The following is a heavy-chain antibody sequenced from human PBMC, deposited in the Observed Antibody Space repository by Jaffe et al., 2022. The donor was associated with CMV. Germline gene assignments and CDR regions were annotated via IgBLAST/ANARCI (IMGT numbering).Heavy chain of an antibody. V-gene: IGHV3-15*01. CDR3: TSDVPELQPQIDY. D-gene: IGHD1-7*01. J-gene: IGHJ4*02. Sequence: EVQLVESGGGLVKPGGSLRLSCAASGFTFSNAWMSWVRQAPGKGLEWVARIKAKIVGGTTEYAAPVKGRFTISRDDSKNTLYLQMNSLKNEDTAVYFCTSDVPELQPQIDYWGLGTLVTVSS. CDR2: IKAKIVGGTT. CDR1: GFTFSNAW.